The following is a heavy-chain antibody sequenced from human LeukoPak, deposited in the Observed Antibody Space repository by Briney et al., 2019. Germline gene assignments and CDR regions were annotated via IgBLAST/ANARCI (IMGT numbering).Heavy chain of an antibody. J-gene: IGHJ4*02. CDR1: GGSISSYY. D-gene: IGHD5-24*01. CDR2: IYSSGST. Sequence: PSETLSLTCTVSGGSISSYYWSWIRQPAGKGLEWIGRIYSSGSTNYNPSLKSRVTISVDTSKNQFSLKLSSVTAADTAVYYCARDGYNGGFDYWGQGTLVTVSS. CDR3: ARDGYNGGFDY. V-gene: IGHV4-4*07.